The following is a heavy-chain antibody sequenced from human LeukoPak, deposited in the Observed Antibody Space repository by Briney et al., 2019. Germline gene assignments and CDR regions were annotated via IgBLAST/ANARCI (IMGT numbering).Heavy chain of an antibody. V-gene: IGHV3-7*01. D-gene: IGHD6-6*01. CDR1: GFTISTYW. CDR2: IKQDGSEK. J-gene: IGHJ4*02. Sequence: GGSLRLSCAASGFTISTYWMSWVRQAPGRGLEWVANIKQDGSEKFYVDSVKGRFTISRDNAKNSLYLQMNSLRAEDTAVYYCARGVWSSSADFDYWGQGTLVTVSS. CDR3: ARGVWSSSADFDY.